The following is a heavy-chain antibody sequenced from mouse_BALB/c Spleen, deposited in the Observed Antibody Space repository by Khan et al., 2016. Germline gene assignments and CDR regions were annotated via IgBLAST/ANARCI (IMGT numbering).Heavy chain of an antibody. V-gene: IGHV3-2*02. J-gene: IGHJ2*01. D-gene: IGHD1-2*01. Sequence: EVKLLESGPGLVKPSQSLSLTCTVTGYSITSDYAWNWIRQFPGNKLEWMGYISYSGRTSYNPSLKSRISISRDTSKNQFFLQLNSVTTEDTATYYCARTLLRLYYFDYWGQGTTLTVSS. CDR1: GYSITSDYA. CDR3: ARTLLRLYYFDY. CDR2: ISYSGRT.